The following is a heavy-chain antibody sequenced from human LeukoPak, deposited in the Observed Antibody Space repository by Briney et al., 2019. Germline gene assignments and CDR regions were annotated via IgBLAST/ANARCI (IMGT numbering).Heavy chain of an antibody. CDR2: ISSSSSYI. V-gene: IGHV3-21*01. D-gene: IGHD3-10*01. CDR3: ARTNYYGSGGGDW. J-gene: IGHJ4*02. Sequence: GGSLRLSCAASGFTFSSYSMNWVRQAPGKGLEWVSSISSSSSYIYYADSVKGRFTISRDNSKNTVYLQMDSLRAEDTAVYYCARTNYYGSGGGDWWGQGTLVTVSS. CDR1: GFTFSSYS.